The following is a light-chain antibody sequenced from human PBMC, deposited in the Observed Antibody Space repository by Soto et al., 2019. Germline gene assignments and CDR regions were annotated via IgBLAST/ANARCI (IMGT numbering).Light chain of an antibody. V-gene: IGLV2-14*01. CDR1: SSDVGAYNY. J-gene: IGLJ3*02. CDR2: EVT. Sequence: QSALTQPASVSGSPGQSITISCTGTSSDVGAYNYVSWYQHRPGKAPKLLLHEVTNRPSGVPDRFSGSKSGTSASLAISGLQSEDEADYHCAAWDDSLNGPVFGGGTKLTVL. CDR3: AAWDDSLNGPV.